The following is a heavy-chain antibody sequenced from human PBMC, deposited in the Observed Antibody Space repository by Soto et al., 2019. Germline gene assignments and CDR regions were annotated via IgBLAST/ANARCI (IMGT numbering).Heavy chain of an antibody. Sequence: GVSLRLSCAASGFTFSSYAMSWVRQAPGKGLEWVSAISGSGGSTYYADSVKGRFTISRDNSKNTLYLQMNSLRADDTAVYYCAKVRLAYCSSTTCYDFDYWGQGTLVTVSS. CDR3: AKVRLAYCSSTTCYDFDY. J-gene: IGHJ4*02. V-gene: IGHV3-23*01. CDR2: ISGSGGST. CDR1: GFTFSSYA. D-gene: IGHD2-2*01.